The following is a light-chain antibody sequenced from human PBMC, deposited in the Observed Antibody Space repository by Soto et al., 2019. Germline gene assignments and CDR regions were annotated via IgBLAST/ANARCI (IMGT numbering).Light chain of an antibody. CDR3: QQYGSSPQT. Sequence: EIVFTQSPCTLSLSPGERATLSCRASQSVSSNFLAWFQQKPGQAPRLLIYAASSRATGIPDRFSGSGSGTDFTLTISRLEPEDFAVYYCQQYGSSPQTFGQGTKVDIK. CDR1: QSVSSNF. CDR2: AAS. J-gene: IGKJ1*01. V-gene: IGKV3-20*01.